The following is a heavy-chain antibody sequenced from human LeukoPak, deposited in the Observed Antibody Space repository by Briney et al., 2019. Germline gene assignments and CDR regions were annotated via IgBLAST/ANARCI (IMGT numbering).Heavy chain of an antibody. J-gene: IGHJ4*02. Sequence: PGESLRLSCAASGFTFSSYAMSWVRQAPGKGLEWVSAISGSGGSTYYADSVKGRFTISRDNSKNTLYLQMNSLRAEDTAVYYCAKDPTPTYYYGSGSYCDYWGQGTLVTVSS. CDR3: AKDPTPTYYYGSGSYCDY. V-gene: IGHV3-23*01. D-gene: IGHD3-10*01. CDR1: GFTFSSYA. CDR2: ISGSGGST.